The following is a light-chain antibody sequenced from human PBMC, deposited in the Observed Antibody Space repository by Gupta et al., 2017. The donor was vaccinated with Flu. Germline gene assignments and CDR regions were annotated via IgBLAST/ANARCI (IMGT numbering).Light chain of an antibody. V-gene: IGLV1-47*01. CDR1: SSNIGNNY. CDR2: RNY. CDR3: AAWDDSLSGPKWV. Sequence: QSVLTQPPAAPGTPGQTVTISCSGSSSNIGNNYVYWYQQFPGTAPKIRIYRNYQRPSGVPDRFSGSKSDTSASLAISGLRSEDEADYYCAAWDDSLSGPKWVFGGGTKLTVL. J-gene: IGLJ3*02.